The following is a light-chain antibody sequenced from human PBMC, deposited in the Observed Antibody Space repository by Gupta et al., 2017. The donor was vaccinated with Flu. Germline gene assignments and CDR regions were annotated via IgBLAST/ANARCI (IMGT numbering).Light chain of an antibody. V-gene: IGKV3-11*01. CDR2: DAS. CDR3: QQRTNWLVT. Sequence: PATLSWSPGERATLYCRASQSVSNYLAWYQQKPGQAPRLLIYDASNRATDIPARFSGSGSGTDFTLTISGLEPEDFGVYYCQQRTNWLVTFGQGTRLEIK. CDR1: QSVSNY. J-gene: IGKJ5*01.